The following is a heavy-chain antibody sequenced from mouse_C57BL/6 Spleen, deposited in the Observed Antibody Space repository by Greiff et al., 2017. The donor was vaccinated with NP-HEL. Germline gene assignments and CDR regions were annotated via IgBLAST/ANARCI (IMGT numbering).Heavy chain of an antibody. CDR3: TTGSNYFFFAY. CDR1: GFNIKDYY. Sequence: VQLKQSGAELVRPGASVKLSCTASGFNIKDYYMHWVKQRPEPGLEWIGRIDPEDGDTEYAPKFQGKATMTADTSSNTAYLQLSSLTSEDTAVYYCTTGSNYFFFAYWGQGTLVTVSA. V-gene: IGHV14-1*01. D-gene: IGHD2-5*01. J-gene: IGHJ3*01. CDR2: IDPEDGDT.